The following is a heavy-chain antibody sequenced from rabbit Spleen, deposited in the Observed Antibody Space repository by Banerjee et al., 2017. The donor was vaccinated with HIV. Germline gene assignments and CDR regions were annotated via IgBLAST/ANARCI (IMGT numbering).Heavy chain of an antibody. J-gene: IGHJ3*01. CDR1: GFSFSSSYW. Sequence: QSLEESGGDLVKPGASLTLTSTASGFSFSSSYWIYWVRQAPGKGLEWIGSIYTGDGNTYYASWAKGRFTISKTSSSTVDLQMTSLTAADTATYFCTRGWDLWGPGTLVTVS. CDR2: IYTGDGNT. V-gene: IGHV1S40*01. CDR3: TRGWDL.